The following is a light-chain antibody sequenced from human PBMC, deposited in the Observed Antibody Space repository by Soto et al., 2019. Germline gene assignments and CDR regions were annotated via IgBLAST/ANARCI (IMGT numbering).Light chain of an antibody. CDR2: ETS. CDR3: QQYNSWPWT. Sequence: EVIMTQAPVALSVSPGEGATLSCMASQGIGSTLAWYQHKPGQPPKLLIYETSTRASGVPARFSGSRSGTEFTLTISSLQSEDVGFYYCQQYNSWPWTFGQGTKVDIK. CDR1: QGIGST. J-gene: IGKJ1*01. V-gene: IGKV3-15*01.